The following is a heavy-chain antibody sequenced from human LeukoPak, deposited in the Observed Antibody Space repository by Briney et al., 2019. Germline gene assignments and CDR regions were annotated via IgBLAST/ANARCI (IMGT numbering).Heavy chain of an antibody. D-gene: IGHD1-1*01. CDR1: GGSISSYY. Sequence: SETLSLTCAVYGGSISSYYWSWIRQAPGKGLEWIGHIYYSGSTNYNPSLKSRVTISVDTPKNQFSLKLSSVTAADTAVYYCGRWKDYWGQGTLVTVSS. J-gene: IGHJ4*02. V-gene: IGHV4-59*01. CDR3: GRWKDY. CDR2: IYYSGST.